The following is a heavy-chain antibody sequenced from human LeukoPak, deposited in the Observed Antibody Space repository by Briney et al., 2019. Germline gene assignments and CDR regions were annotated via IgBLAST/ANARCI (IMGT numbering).Heavy chain of an antibody. CDR1: GGSLSGSY. J-gene: IGHJ6*02. Sequence: SETLSLTCDVNGGSLSGSYWSWIRQSPEKGLEWIGEINQSGNSNYNPSLKSRVTISVDTSKNQFSLKLSSVTAADTAVYYCARGDCSGGSCYYYYYGMDVWGQGTTVTVS. V-gene: IGHV4-34*01. CDR2: INQSGNS. CDR3: ARGDCSGGSCYYYYYGMDV. D-gene: IGHD2-15*01.